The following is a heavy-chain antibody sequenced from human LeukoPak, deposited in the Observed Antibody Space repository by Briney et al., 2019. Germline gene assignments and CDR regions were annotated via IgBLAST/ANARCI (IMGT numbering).Heavy chain of an antibody. D-gene: IGHD4-11*01. Sequence: GGSLRLSCAASGFTFSDYYMNWIRQAPGKGLEWVSYISSSGSTIYYADSVKGRFTISRDNAKNSLYLQMNSPRAEDTAFYFCAREVKSTVTTLGSRYYYYYMDVWGKGTTVTVSS. CDR3: AREVKSTVTTLGSRYYYYYMDV. J-gene: IGHJ6*03. V-gene: IGHV3-11*01. CDR1: GFTFSDYY. CDR2: ISSSGSTI.